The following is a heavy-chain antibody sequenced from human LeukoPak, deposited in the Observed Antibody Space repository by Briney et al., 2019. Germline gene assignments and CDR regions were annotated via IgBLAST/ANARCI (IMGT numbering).Heavy chain of an antibody. J-gene: IGHJ4*02. CDR3: ARASYCSGGSCYSYCFDY. CDR2: IYTSGST. CDR1: GGSISSYY. Sequence: SETLSLTCTVSGGSISSYYWSWIRQPAGKGLEWIGRIYTSGSTNYNPSLKSRVTMSVDTSKNQFSLKLSSVTAADTAVYYCARASYCSGGSCYSYCFDYWGQGTLVTVSS. V-gene: IGHV4-4*07. D-gene: IGHD2-15*01.